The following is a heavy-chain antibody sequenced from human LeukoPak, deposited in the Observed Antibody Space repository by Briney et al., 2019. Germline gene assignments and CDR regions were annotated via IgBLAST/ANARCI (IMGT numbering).Heavy chain of an antibody. CDR3: ARGDAGWYSIDY. CDR1: GFIFTDSY. D-gene: IGHD6-19*01. Sequence: GASVKVSCKASGFIFTDSYLHWVRQAPGQGLEWMGDIYPNSGGTNYAQKFQGRVTMTTDTSISTAYMELSGLRSDDTAVYYCARGDAGWYSIDYWGQGTLVTVSS. J-gene: IGHJ4*02. V-gene: IGHV1-2*02. CDR2: IYPNSGGT.